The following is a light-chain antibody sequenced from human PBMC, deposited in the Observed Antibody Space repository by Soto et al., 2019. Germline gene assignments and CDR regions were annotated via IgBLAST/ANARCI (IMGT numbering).Light chain of an antibody. Sequence: EIVMTQSPATLSVSPGERATLSFRASQSVSSNLAWYQQKPGQAPRLLIYAASSRATGIPARFTAGGSGTEFTLTISSLQSDDLAVYYCQQYDKWPRTFGQGTKVDIK. CDR2: AAS. CDR1: QSVSSN. CDR3: QQYDKWPRT. V-gene: IGKV3-15*01. J-gene: IGKJ1*01.